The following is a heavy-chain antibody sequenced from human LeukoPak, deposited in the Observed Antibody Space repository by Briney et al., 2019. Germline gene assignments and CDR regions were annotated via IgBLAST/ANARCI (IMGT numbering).Heavy chain of an antibody. CDR2: ISGSGGST. Sequence: GGSLRLSCAASGFTFSSYSMTWVRQAPGKGLEWVSGISGSGGSTYYADSVKGRFTISRDNSKNTLYLQMNSLRAEDTAVYYCAKTYYYDSSGYYDDAFDIWGQGTMVTVSS. CDR1: GFTFSSYS. D-gene: IGHD3-22*01. V-gene: IGHV3-23*01. CDR3: AKTYYYDSSGYYDDAFDI. J-gene: IGHJ3*02.